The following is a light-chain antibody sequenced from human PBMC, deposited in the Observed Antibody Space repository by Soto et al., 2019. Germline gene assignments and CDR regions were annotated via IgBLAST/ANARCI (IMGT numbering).Light chain of an antibody. Sequence: EIVMTQSPATLSVSPGDRATLSCRASQSVNSNLAWYQQRPGQAPRLLIYDAYTRATGTPARVSASGSGTEFTLTISSLQSEDFAVYYCQQYDNWPQSFGGGTKVEIK. CDR2: DAY. CDR3: QQYDNWPQS. CDR1: QSVNSN. V-gene: IGKV3-15*01. J-gene: IGKJ4*01.